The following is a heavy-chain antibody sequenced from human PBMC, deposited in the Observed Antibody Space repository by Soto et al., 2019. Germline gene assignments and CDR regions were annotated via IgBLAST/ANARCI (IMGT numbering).Heavy chain of an antibody. D-gene: IGHD3-16*01. J-gene: IGHJ4*02. Sequence: EVQLAESGGDSVQPGGSLRLSCAASGFTFSTYWMHWVRQAPGEGLLWVSRIKGDESTTSSADSVKGRFTISRDNAKNTVYLHMNSLRADDTAVYYCARGAFHNYYVDYWGQGTLVTVSS. V-gene: IGHV3-74*01. CDR3: ARGAFHNYYVDY. CDR2: IKGDESTT. CDR1: GFTFSTYW.